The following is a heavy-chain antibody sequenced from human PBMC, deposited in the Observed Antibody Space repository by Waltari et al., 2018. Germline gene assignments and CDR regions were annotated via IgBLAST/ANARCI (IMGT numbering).Heavy chain of an antibody. J-gene: IGHJ4*02. CDR3: ASPHYYHAGSYIDY. V-gene: IGHV4-30-4*01. D-gene: IGHD3-10*01. Sequence: QVRLQESGPGVVKPSQTLSLTCTVSGGSLSSGDYYWSWIRQPPGKGLEWIGSIYYNGNTSYNPSLKSRLTMSVDTSKNQFSLKVSSVTAADTAVYYCASPHYYHAGSYIDYWGQGTLVTVSS. CDR2: IYYNGNT. CDR1: GGSLSSGDYY.